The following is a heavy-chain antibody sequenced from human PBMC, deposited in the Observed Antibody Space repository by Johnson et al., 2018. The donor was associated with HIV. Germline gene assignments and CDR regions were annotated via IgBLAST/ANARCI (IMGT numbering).Heavy chain of an antibody. CDR1: GFTFSSYG. CDR2: ISFGGSNK. J-gene: IGHJ3*02. CDR3: ARDNFGGLNAFDI. Sequence: QVQLVESGGGVVQPGGSLRLSCVVSGFTFSSYGMHWVRQAPGKGLEWVAVISFGGSNKYYADSVKARFTISRDNSKNTLYLQMNSLRAEDTAVYYCARDNFGGLNAFDIWGQGTMVTVSS. V-gene: IGHV3-30*19. D-gene: IGHD3-10*01.